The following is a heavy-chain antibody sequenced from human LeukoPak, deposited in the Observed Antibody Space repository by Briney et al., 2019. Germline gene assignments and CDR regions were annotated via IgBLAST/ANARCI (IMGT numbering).Heavy chain of an antibody. V-gene: IGHV4-59*01. CDR1: GGSISSCY. CDR2: IYYSGST. Sequence: SETLSLTCTVSGGSISSCYWSWIRQPPGKGLEWIGYIYYSGSTNYNPSLKSRVTISVDTSKNQFSLKLSSVTAADTAVYYCARFTGAYLYYNMDVWGKGTTVSVSS. CDR3: ARFTGAYLYYNMDV. D-gene: IGHD3-10*01. J-gene: IGHJ6*03.